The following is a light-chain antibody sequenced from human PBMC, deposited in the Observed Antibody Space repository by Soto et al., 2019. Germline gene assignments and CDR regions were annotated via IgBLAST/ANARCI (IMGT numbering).Light chain of an antibody. Sequence: QSALTQPASVSGSPGQSITISCTGASSDVGGYDYVSWYQQHPGKAPKLMIYDVTNRPSGVSDRFSGSKSGNTASMTISGLQAEDEADYYCSSYTSSNTQFFGSGTKLTVL. V-gene: IGLV2-14*01. CDR1: SSDVGGYDY. CDR3: SSYTSSNTQF. J-gene: IGLJ1*01. CDR2: DVT.